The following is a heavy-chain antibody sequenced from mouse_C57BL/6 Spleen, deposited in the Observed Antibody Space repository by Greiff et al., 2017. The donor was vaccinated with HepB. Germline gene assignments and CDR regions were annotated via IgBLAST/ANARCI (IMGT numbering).Heavy chain of an antibody. J-gene: IGHJ3*01. Sequence: EVKLVESGGGLVKPGGSLKLSCAASGFTFSDYGMHWVRQAPEKGLEWVAYISSGSSTIYYADTVKGRFTISRDNAKNTLFLQMTSLRSEDTARYYCARPSSGYPAWGAYGGQGTRVTVSA. CDR1: GFTFSDYG. CDR3: ARPSSGYPAWGAY. D-gene: IGHD3-2*02. CDR2: ISSGSSTI. V-gene: IGHV5-17*01.